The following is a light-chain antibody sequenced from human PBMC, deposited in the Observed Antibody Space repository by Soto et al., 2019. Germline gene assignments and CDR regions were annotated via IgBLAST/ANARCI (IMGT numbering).Light chain of an antibody. CDR3: QKYGSSPIT. Sequence: EIVLTQSPGTLSLSAGERATLLCRASHFVSSRNLAWYQQKPGQATRLLIYGASSRAPGIPDRFSGSGSGTDFTLTITPLEPEDFAVYFCQKYGSSPITVGQGTRLAIK. CDR2: GAS. V-gene: IGKV3-20*01. CDR1: HFVSSRN. J-gene: IGKJ5*01.